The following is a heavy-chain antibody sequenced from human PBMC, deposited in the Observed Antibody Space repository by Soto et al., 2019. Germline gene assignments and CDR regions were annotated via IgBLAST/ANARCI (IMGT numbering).Heavy chain of an antibody. J-gene: IGHJ4*02. CDR2: INAGDGGT. CDR3: ARTGNSGSYDF. D-gene: IGHD3-22*01. V-gene: IGHV1-3*01. Sequence: ASVKVSCKASGYTFANYGIHWVRQAPGQRLEWMGWINAGDGGTKYSENFQGRVTITRDTSASTVYLGLSSLSSEDTASYYCARTGNSGSYDFWGQGTLVTVSS. CDR1: GYTFANYG.